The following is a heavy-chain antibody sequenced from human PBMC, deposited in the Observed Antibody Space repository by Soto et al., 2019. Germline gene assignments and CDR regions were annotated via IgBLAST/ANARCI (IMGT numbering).Heavy chain of an antibody. CDR3: ARDRDRVAFIDYRNYGGYDY. Sequence: QVQLVQSGAEVKKPGASVKVSCKASGYTFTSYAMHWVRQAPGQRLEWMGWINAGNGNTKYSQKFQGRVTITRDTSASTAYMELSSLRSEDTAVYYCARDRDRVAFIDYRNYGGYDYWGQGTLVTVSS. D-gene: IGHD4-4*01. CDR1: GYTFTSYA. J-gene: IGHJ4*02. CDR2: INAGNGNT. V-gene: IGHV1-3*01.